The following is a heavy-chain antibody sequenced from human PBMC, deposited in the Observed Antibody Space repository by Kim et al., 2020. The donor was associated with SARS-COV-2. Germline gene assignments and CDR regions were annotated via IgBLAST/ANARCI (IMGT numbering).Heavy chain of an antibody. Sequence: GGSLRLSCAASRFTFSTYAMSWVRQAPGKGLAWVSAISASGGSTYYADSVRGRFTISRDNSKNTLYLQMNSLRAEDTAVYHCATHLYYYGSGNYGAFDIWGHGTTVTVSS. V-gene: IGHV3-23*01. D-gene: IGHD3-10*01. CDR1: RFTFSTYA. J-gene: IGHJ3*02. CDR3: ATHLYYYGSGNYGAFDI. CDR2: ISASGGST.